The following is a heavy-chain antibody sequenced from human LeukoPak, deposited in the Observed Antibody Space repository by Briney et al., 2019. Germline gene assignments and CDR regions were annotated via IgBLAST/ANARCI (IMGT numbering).Heavy chain of an antibody. Sequence: GGSLRLSCAASGFTFSSSAMSWVRQAPGRGLEWFSAVSSNGASTYYADSVKGRFTISRDNSKNTLYLQMNSLRGEDTAVYFCARQLGYCSDGTCYFDYWGRGTLVTVSS. J-gene: IGHJ4*02. CDR1: GFTFSSSA. V-gene: IGHV3-23*01. CDR3: ARQLGYCSDGTCYFDY. D-gene: IGHD2-15*01. CDR2: VSSNGAST.